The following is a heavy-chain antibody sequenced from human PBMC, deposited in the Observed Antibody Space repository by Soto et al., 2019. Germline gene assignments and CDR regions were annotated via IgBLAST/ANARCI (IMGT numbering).Heavy chain of an antibody. Sequence: QVQLVESGGGVVQPGRSLRLSCAASGFTFSSYGMHGVRQAPGKGLEWVAVIWYDGSNNYYADSVKGRFTISRDNSKNTLYLQMNGLRAEDKAVYYCARDGRSCSSTSCYPGWFDPWGQGTLVTVSS. CDR2: IWYDGSNN. CDR3: ARDGRSCSSTSCYPGWFDP. CDR1: GFTFSSYG. V-gene: IGHV3-33*01. J-gene: IGHJ5*02. D-gene: IGHD2-2*01.